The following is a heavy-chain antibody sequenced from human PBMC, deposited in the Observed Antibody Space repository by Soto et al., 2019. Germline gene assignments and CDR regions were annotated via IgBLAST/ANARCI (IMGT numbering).Heavy chain of an antibody. CDR3: ARAEYSPYYFDQ. Sequence: LSLTCAASGFTFSSYSLNWVRQAPGKGLEWVSSISSSSSYIHYGDSVKGRFTISRDNAKNSLYLQMNSLRAEDTAVYYCARAEYSPYYFDQWGQGTLVTVSS. D-gene: IGHD6-6*01. CDR2: ISSSSSYI. CDR1: GFTFSSYS. V-gene: IGHV3-21*01. J-gene: IGHJ4*02.